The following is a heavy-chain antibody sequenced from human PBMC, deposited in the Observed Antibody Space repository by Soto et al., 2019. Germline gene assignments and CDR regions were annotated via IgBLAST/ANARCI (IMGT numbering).Heavy chain of an antibody. J-gene: IGHJ6*02. CDR1: GGSVNSGAYS. CDR2: IYYTGTT. Sequence: QVQLQESGPGLVKPSETLSLTCTVSGGSVNSGAYSWTWIRQPPGKGLEWIGSIYYTGTTNYNPPPKSPDTFSLDTSKDPFSLELYSANAADMALYYCARARLTFAYCMGVWGQGTTVIVAS. V-gene: IGHV4-61*08. D-gene: IGHD3-16*01. CDR3: ARARLTFAYCMGV.